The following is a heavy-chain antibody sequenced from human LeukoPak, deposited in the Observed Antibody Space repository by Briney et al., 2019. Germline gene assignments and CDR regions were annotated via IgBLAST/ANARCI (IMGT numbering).Heavy chain of an antibody. CDR1: GFTFSSYS. Sequence: GGSLRLSCAASGFTFSSYSMNWVRQAPGKGLEWVSSISSGSINIYYADSVKGRFTISRDNAKNSLYLQMNSLRAEDTAVYYCARGDIVVVPAAIAFDIWGQGTMVTVSS. CDR3: ARGDIVVVPAAIAFDI. J-gene: IGHJ3*02. CDR2: ISSGSINI. D-gene: IGHD2-2*01. V-gene: IGHV3-48*04.